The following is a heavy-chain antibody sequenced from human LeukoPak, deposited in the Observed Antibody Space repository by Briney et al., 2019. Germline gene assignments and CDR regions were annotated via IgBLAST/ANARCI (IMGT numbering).Heavy chain of an antibody. CDR2: IYYSGST. Sequence: LETLSLTCTVSGGSISSYYWSWIRQPPGKGLEWIGYIYYSGSTNYNPSLKSRVTISVDTSKNQFSLKLSSVTAADAAVYYCARRITVADWFDPWGQGTLVTVSS. D-gene: IGHD4-23*01. CDR3: ARRITVADWFDP. V-gene: IGHV4-59*08. J-gene: IGHJ5*02. CDR1: GGSISSYY.